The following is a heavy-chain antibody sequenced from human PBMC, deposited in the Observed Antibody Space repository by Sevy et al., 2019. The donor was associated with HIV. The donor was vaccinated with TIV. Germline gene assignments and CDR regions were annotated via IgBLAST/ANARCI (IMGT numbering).Heavy chain of an antibody. CDR2: INPNSGGT. D-gene: IGHD5-18*01. CDR3: ARGVEMATAPFDY. Sequence: ASVKVSCKSSGYTFTGYYMHWVRQAPGQGLEWMGWINPNSGGTNYSQKFQGRVTMTRDTSISTAYMELSRLRSDVTAVYYCARGVEMATAPFDYWGQGTLVTVSS. J-gene: IGHJ4*02. V-gene: IGHV1-2*02. CDR1: GYTFTGYY.